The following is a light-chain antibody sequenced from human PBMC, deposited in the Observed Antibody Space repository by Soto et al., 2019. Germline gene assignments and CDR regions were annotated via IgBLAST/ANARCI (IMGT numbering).Light chain of an antibody. V-gene: IGKV3-15*01. CDR1: QSVSSN. J-gene: IGKJ1*01. CDR2: GAS. CDR3: QQYNNWPRT. Sequence: EIVMTQSPATLSVSPGERATLSCRASQSVSSNLAWYQQKPGQAPTLLIYGASTRATGIPARFSGSGSGTEFTLTISSLRSEDFAVYYCQQYNNWPRTFGQGTKVEIE.